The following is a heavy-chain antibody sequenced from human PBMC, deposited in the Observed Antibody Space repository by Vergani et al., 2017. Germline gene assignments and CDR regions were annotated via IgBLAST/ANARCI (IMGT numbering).Heavy chain of an antibody. J-gene: IGHJ5*02. CDR3: ASSILVPAAKGWFDP. CDR2: IYYSGST. CDR1: GGSISSYY. D-gene: IGHD2-2*01. V-gene: IGHV4-59*01. Sequence: QVQLQESGPGLVKPSETLSLTRTVSGGSISSYYWSWIRQPPGKGLEWIGYIYYSGSTNYNPSLKSRVTISVDTSKNQFSLKLSSVTAADTAVYYCASSILVPAAKGWFDPWGQGTLVTVSS.